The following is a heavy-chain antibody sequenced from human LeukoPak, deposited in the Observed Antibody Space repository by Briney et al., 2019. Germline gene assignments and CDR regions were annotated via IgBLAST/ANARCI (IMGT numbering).Heavy chain of an antibody. V-gene: IGHV1-18*01. J-gene: IGHJ5*02. Sequence: GASVKVSCKASGYAFTSYGISWVRQAPGQGLEWMGWISAYNGNTNYAQKVQGRVTMTTDTSTSTAYMELRSLSSDDTAVYYCARDRYDSGAYYDHWAQGTLVTVSS. CDR2: ISAYNGNT. CDR1: GYAFTSYG. CDR3: ARDRYDSGAYYDH. D-gene: IGHD3-22*01.